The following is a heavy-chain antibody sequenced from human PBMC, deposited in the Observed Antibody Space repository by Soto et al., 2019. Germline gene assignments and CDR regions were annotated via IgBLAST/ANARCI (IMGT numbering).Heavy chain of an antibody. V-gene: IGHV1-2*02. D-gene: IGHD3-3*02. CDR1: GYTFSGYY. CDR3: ARSLLNVILPLGY. Sequence: RASVKVSCKASGYTFSGYYMHWVRQAPGQGLEWMGWINTLSGDTSFPQKFQGRLAMTRDTSIDTAFMEVSRLTSDDTAIYYCARSLLNVILPLGYWGQGTLVTVSS. J-gene: IGHJ4*02. CDR2: INTLSGDT.